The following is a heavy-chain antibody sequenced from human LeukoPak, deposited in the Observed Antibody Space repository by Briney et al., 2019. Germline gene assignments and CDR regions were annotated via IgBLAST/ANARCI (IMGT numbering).Heavy chain of an antibody. D-gene: IGHD3-10*01. CDR3: TLGSVPGSYDLLDY. CDR2: IRSKANSYAT. CDR1: GFTFSGSA. Sequence: TGGSLRLSCAASGFTFSGSAMHWVRQASGKGLEWVGRIRSKANSYATAYAASVKGRFTISRDDSKNTAYLQMNSLKTEDTAVYYCTLGSVPGSYDLLDYWGQGTLVTVYS. J-gene: IGHJ4*01. V-gene: IGHV3-73*01.